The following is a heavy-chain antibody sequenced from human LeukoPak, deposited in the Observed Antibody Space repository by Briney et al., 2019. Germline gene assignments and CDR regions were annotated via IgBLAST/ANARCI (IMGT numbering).Heavy chain of an antibody. Sequence: GSLRLSCLTSGFTFSTNAMSWVRQAPGKGLEWISGISGSGASTYYADSVTGRFTISRDNSRNTLYLQMNSLRGDDTAVYYCARGVDYYENSGTIDYWGQGTLVTVSS. CDR1: GFTFSTNA. V-gene: IGHV3-23*01. D-gene: IGHD3-22*01. CDR2: ISGSGAST. CDR3: ARGVDYYENSGTIDY. J-gene: IGHJ4*02.